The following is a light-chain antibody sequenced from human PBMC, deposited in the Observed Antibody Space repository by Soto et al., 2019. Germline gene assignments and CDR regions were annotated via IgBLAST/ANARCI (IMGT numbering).Light chain of an antibody. CDR1: QSVSTNY. Sequence: EIVLTQSPGTLSLSPGERATLSCRASQSVSTNYVAWYQQKPGQSPRLLIYGASSRATGIPDRFSGSGSGTDFTLTISRLEPEDFAVYYCQYYGSSPWTFGQGTKVEI. CDR3: QYYGSSPWT. J-gene: IGKJ1*01. V-gene: IGKV3-20*01. CDR2: GAS.